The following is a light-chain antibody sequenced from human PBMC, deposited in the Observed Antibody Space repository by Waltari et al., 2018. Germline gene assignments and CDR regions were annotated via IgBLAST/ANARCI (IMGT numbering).Light chain of an antibody. J-gene: IGKJ4*01. CDR2: DAS. Sequence: EIVLTQSPATLSLSPGERATLSCRASQSVSSYLAWYQQKPGQAPRLLIYDASNRATGSPARFSGSGSGTDFTLTISSLEPEDFAVYYCQQRSNWPPTFGGETKVEIK. V-gene: IGKV3-11*01. CDR1: QSVSSY. CDR3: QQRSNWPPT.